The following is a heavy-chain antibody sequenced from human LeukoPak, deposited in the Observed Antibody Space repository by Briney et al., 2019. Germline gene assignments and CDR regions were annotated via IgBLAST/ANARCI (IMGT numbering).Heavy chain of an antibody. CDR3: ATPRAESYYGMDV. D-gene: IGHD6-19*01. CDR2: IYSGGST. V-gene: IGHV3-66*01. CDR1: GLTVSSNY. Sequence: GGSLRLSCAASGLTVSSNYMSWVRQAPGKGLEWVSVIYSGGSTYYADSVKGRFTISRDNSKNTLYLQMNSLRAEDTAVYYCATPRAESYYGMDVWGQGTTVTVSS. J-gene: IGHJ6*02.